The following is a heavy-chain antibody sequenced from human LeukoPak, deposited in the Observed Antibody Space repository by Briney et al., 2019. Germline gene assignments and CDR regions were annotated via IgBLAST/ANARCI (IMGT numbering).Heavy chain of an antibody. V-gene: IGHV1-24*01. CDR2: FDPEDGET. CDR1: GYTLTELS. CDR3: ARIAGYNTYYDISPKPLDY. D-gene: IGHD3-9*01. Sequence: ASVKVPCKVSGYTLTELSMHWVRQAPGKGLEWMGGFDPEDGETIYAQKFQGRVTMTRNTSISTAYMELSSLRSEDTAVYYCARIAGYNTYYDISPKPLDYWGQGTLVTVSS. J-gene: IGHJ4*02.